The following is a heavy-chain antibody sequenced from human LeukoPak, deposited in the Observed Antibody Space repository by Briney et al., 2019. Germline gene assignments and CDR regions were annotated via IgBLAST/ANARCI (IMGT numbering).Heavy chain of an antibody. CDR2: INSDGSST. D-gene: IGHD3-22*01. CDR3: AVGAQYSCGYYPDY. Sequence: GSLRLSCAASGFTFSSYWMHWVRQAPGKGLVCVACINSDGSSTTYADSVKGRFTISRDNAKNTLYLQMNSLRAEDTAVYYCAVGAQYSCGYYPDYRGQGTLVTVSS. V-gene: IGHV3-74*01. J-gene: IGHJ4*02. CDR1: GFTFSSYW.